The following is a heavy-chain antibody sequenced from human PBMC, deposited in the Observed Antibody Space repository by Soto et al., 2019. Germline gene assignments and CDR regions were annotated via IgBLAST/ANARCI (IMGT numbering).Heavy chain of an antibody. CDR2: INHSGST. CDR1: GGSFSCYY. Sequence: SETLSLTCAVYGGSFSCYYWIWIRQPPGKGLEWIGEINHSGSTNYNPSLKSRVTISVDTSKNQFSLKLSSVTAADTAVYYCARGPPFYVWGSYLPAPYFDYWGQGTLVTVSS. V-gene: IGHV4-34*01. D-gene: IGHD3-16*02. CDR3: ARGPPFYVWGSYLPAPYFDY. J-gene: IGHJ4*02.